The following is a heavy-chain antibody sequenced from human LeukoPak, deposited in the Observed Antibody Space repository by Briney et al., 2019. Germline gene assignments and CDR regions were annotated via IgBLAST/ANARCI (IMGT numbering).Heavy chain of an antibody. J-gene: IGHJ4*02. D-gene: IGHD3-3*01. Sequence: RPSETLSLTCTVSGGSISSGSYYWSWIRQPAGKGLEWIGRIYTSGSTNYNPSLKSRVTISVDTSKNQFSLKLSSVTAADTAVYYCARETTRITIFGVVPRFWFDYWGQGTLVTVSS. CDR3: ARETTRITIFGVVPRFWFDY. CDR1: GGSISSGSYY. V-gene: IGHV4-61*02. CDR2: IYTSGST.